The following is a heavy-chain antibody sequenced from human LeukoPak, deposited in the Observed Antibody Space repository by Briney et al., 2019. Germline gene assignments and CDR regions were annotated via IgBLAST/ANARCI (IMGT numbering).Heavy chain of an antibody. CDR2: ISAYNGNT. J-gene: IGHJ4*02. CDR3: AREIMLYDFWSAEGY. D-gene: IGHD3-3*01. V-gene: IGHV1-18*01. CDR1: GYTFTSYG. Sequence: WASVKVSCKASGYTFTSYGISWVRQAPGQGLEWMGWISAYNGNTNYAQKLQGRVTMTTDTSTSTAYMELRSLRSDDTAVYYCAREIMLYDFWSAEGYWGQGTLVTVSS.